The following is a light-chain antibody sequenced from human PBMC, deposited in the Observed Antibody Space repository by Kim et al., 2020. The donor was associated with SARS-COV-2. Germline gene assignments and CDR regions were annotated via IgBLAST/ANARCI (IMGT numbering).Light chain of an antibody. CDR1: QSVSTN. Sequence: SVSPGERATLSCTASQSVSTNLAWYQQKPGQAPRLLISGASTRATGIPARFSGGGSGTDFTLTISSLQSEDFAVYYCQQYNKWPRTFGQGTKVEIK. CDR2: GAS. CDR3: QQYNKWPRT. J-gene: IGKJ1*01. V-gene: IGKV3-15*01.